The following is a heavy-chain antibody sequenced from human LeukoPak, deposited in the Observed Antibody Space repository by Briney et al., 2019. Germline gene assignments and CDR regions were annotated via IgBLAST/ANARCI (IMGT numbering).Heavy chain of an antibody. V-gene: IGHV3-21*01. Sequence: PGGSLRLSCAASGFTFSSYSMNWVRQAPGRGLEWVSSISSSGSYIHYADSVKGRFTISRDNAQTSLYLQMNSLRADDTAVYYCARAPSSAWVFDYWGQGTLVTVSS. CDR2: ISSSGSYI. CDR1: GFTFSSYS. J-gene: IGHJ4*02. CDR3: ARAPSSAWVFDY. D-gene: IGHD6-19*01.